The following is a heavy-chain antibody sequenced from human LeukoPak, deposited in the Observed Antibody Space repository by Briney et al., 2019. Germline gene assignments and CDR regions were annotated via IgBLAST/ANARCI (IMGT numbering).Heavy chain of an antibody. CDR2: ISGSGGST. J-gene: IGHJ5*02. D-gene: IGHD3-22*01. V-gene: IGHV3-23*01. CDR1: GFTFSSYA. Sequence: GGSLRLSCAASGFTFSSYAMSWVRQAPGKGLEWVSAISGSGGSTYYADSVKGRFTISRDNSKNTLYLQMNSLRAEDTAVYYCAKSGPPYYYDSSGPFDPWGQGTLVTVSS. CDR3: AKSGPPYYYDSSGPFDP.